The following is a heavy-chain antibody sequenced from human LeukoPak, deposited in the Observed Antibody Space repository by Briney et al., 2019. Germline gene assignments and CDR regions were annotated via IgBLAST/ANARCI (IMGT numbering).Heavy chain of an antibody. CDR3: ATTFSDENY. V-gene: IGHV3-72*01. J-gene: IGHJ4*02. CDR1: GFTFSDHY. Sequence: PGGSLRLSCAASGFTFSDHYMDWVRQAPGKGLEWVGRTRNKANSYTTEYAASVKGRFTISRDGSKNSLYLQMNSLKTEDTAVYYCATTFSDENYWGQGTLVTVSS. CDR2: TRNKANSYTT.